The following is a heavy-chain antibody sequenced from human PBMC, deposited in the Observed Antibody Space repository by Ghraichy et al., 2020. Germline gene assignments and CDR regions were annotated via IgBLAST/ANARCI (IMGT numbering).Heavy chain of an antibody. D-gene: IGHD1-26*01. CDR3: AREAAASYSNAFDI. CDR1: GYTFTSYG. J-gene: IGHJ3*02. V-gene: IGHV1-18*01. Sequence: ASVKVSCKASGYTFTSYGISWVRQAPGQGLEWMGWISAYNGNTNYAQKLQGRVTMTTDTSTSTAYMELRSLRSDDTAVYYCAREAAASYSNAFDIWGQGTMVTVSS. CDR2: ISAYNGNT.